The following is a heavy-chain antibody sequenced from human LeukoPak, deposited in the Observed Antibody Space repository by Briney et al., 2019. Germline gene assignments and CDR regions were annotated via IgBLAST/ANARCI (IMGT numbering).Heavy chain of an antibody. CDR3: ARVRDGYNDAYDI. J-gene: IGHJ3*02. CDR1: GYSFTSYN. V-gene: IGHV1-46*01. D-gene: IGHD5-24*01. CDR2: INPSGGNT. Sequence: ASVKVSCKTSGYSFTSYNLHWVRQAPGQRLEWMGIINPSGGNTNYAQKFQGRVTMTRDTSTSTVYMELSSLKSEDTAVYYCARVRDGYNDAYDIWGQGTMVTVPS.